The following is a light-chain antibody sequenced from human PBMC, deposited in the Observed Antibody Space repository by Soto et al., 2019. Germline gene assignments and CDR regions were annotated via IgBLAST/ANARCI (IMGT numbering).Light chain of an antibody. CDR1: QDVSNY. Sequence: DIEISQSPSSVSASVGERVTITCQASQDVSNYLNWYQQKLGKAPKLLIYDASNLETGVPSRFSGSGSGTYFSFTISSLQPEDFATYYCQQYSNLISCGQGTRRAIK. V-gene: IGKV1-33*01. CDR2: DAS. CDR3: QQYSNLIS. J-gene: IGKJ5*01.